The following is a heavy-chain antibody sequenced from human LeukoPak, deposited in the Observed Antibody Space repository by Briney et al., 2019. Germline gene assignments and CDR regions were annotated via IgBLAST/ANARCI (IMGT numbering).Heavy chain of an antibody. J-gene: IGHJ4*02. Sequence: VSSISSSSSYIYYADSLKGRFTISRDNAKNSLYLQMNSLRAEDTAVYYCARRCSSTSCFDYWGQGTLVTVSS. CDR3: ARRCSSTSCFDY. V-gene: IGHV3-21*01. D-gene: IGHD2-2*01. CDR2: ISSSSSYI.